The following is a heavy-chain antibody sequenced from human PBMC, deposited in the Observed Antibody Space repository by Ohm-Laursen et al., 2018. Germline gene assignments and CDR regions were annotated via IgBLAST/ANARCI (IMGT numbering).Heavy chain of an antibody. CDR1: GFTVSSNY. CDR2: INAGGDNT. Sequence: SLRLSCTASGFTVSSNYMSWVRQAPGEGLEWVSTINAGGDNTYYVDSVKGQFTISRDSSKNTLYLQMHSLRGEDTAVYYCARGPWWGDSYYGMDVWGQGTTVTVSS. V-gene: IGHV3-53*01. CDR3: ARGPWWGDSYYGMDV. D-gene: IGHD2-15*01. J-gene: IGHJ6*02.